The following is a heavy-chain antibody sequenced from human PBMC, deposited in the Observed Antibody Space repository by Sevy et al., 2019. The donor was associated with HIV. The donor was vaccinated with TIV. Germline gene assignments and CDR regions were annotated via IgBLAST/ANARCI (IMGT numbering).Heavy chain of an antibody. V-gene: IGHV3-11*01. J-gene: IGHJ4*02. CDR3: AWGGFSSSWPARFNY. Sequence: GGSLRLSCAASGFTFSDYYMSWIRQAPGKGLERVSYISSSGSTIYYADSVKGRFTISRDNAKNSLYLQMNSLGAEDTALYYCAWGGFSSSWPARFNYWGQGTLVTVSS. CDR1: GFTFSDYY. CDR2: ISSSGSTI. D-gene: IGHD6-13*01.